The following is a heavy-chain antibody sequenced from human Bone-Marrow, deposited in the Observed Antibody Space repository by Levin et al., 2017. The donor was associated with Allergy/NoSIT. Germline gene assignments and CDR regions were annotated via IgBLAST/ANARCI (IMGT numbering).Heavy chain of an antibody. D-gene: IGHD7-27*01. Sequence: PSGGSLRLSCAASGFTFTSFWMSWVRQAPGKGLEWVASIMQDGGEKNYVDSVKGRFTISRDNAKNALYLQMNSLRVEDTAVYYCARDGHTAHTGGLDLPPDYWGQGTLVTVSS. V-gene: IGHV3-7*04. CDR2: IMQDGGEK. J-gene: IGHJ4*02. CDR1: GFTFTSFW. CDR3: ARDGHTAHTGGLDLPPDY.